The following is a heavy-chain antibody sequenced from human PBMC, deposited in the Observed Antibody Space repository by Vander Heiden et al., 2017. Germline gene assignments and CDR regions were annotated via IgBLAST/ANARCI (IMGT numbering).Heavy chain of an antibody. CDR3: ARDAHIVVVPAAYYYGMDV. CDR1: GSTFRRYR. CDR2: ISSSSSYI. V-gene: IGHV3-21*01. D-gene: IGHD2-2*01. Sequence: EVQLGESGGGLVKPGGAMSISREASGSTFRRYRMNWVRQAPGKGLEWVSSISSSSSYIYYADSVKGRFTISRDNAKNSLYLQMNSLRAEDTAVYYCARDAHIVVVPAAYYYGMDVWGQGTTVTVSS. J-gene: IGHJ6*02.